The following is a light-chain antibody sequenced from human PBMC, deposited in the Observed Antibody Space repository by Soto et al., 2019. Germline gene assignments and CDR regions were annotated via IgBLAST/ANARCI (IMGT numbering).Light chain of an antibody. J-gene: IGLJ2*01. CDR2: NNN. V-gene: IGLV1-44*01. Sequence: QSALTQPPSASGTPGQRVTISCSGNSSNIGSKTVNWYQQVPGTAPKLLIYNNNQRPSGVPDRFSGSKSGTSASLAISGLQSEDEADYYCAVWDDNVNGLFGGGTQLTVL. CDR1: SSNIGSKT. CDR3: AVWDDNVNGL.